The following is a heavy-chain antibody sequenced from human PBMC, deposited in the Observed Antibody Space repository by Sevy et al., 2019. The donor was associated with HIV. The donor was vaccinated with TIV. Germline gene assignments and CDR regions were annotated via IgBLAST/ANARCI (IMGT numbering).Heavy chain of an antibody. Sequence: SETLSLTCTVSGGSITSLYWNWIRQPPGKGLEWIANIYYNGHINYNPSLKSRVTLSLDTSKNQFSLRLSSVTAADTAMYYCARVLSGWRFDYWGQGILVTVSS. CDR2: IYYNGHI. V-gene: IGHV4-59*08. CDR1: GGSITSLY. J-gene: IGHJ4*02. D-gene: IGHD6-19*01. CDR3: ARVLSGWRFDY.